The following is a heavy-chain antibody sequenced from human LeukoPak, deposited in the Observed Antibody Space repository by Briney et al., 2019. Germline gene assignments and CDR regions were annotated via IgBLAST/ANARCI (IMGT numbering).Heavy chain of an antibody. J-gene: IGHJ4*02. CDR3: ARALPYYGSGSYRSIYFDY. D-gene: IGHD3-10*01. CDR2: INWNGGST. Sequence: GGSLRLSCAASGFTFDDYGMSWVRQAPGKGLEWVSGINWNGGSTGYADSVKGRFTISRDNAKNSLYLQMNSLRAEDTALYYCARALPYYGSGSYRSIYFDYWAREPWSPSPQ. V-gene: IGHV3-20*04. CDR1: GFTFDDYG.